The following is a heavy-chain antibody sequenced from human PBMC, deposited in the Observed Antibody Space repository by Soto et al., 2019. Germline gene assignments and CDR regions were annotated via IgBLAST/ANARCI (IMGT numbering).Heavy chain of an antibody. CDR3: ARDQGVAAAGITWFDP. J-gene: IGHJ5*02. CDR2: IHSGGST. Sequence: LSLTCTVSGASMNSYHWSWIRQPAGKGLEWIGHIHSGGSTNYNPSLKSRVTMSVDTSKNQFSLRLMSLTAADTAVYYCARDQGVAAAGITWFDPWGQGSLVTVSS. V-gene: IGHV4-4*07. CDR1: GASMNSYH. D-gene: IGHD6-13*01.